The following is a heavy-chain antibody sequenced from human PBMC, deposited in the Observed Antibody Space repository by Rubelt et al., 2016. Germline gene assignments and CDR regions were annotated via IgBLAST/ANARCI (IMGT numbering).Heavy chain of an antibody. Sequence: TFTGYYLHWVRQAPGQGLEWMGRIHPNSGGTTYAQKFQGRVTMTRDTSISTAYMELSRLTSDDTAVYYCERGHHYDTSRYYYADYWGQGTLVTVSS. CDR3: ERGHHYDTSRYYYADY. D-gene: IGHD3-22*01. CDR1: TFTGYY. V-gene: IGHV1-2*06. J-gene: IGHJ4*02. CDR2: IHPNSGGT.